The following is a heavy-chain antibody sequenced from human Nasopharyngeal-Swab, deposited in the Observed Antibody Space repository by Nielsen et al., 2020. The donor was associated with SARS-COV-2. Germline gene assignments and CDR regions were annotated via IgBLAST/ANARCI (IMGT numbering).Heavy chain of an antibody. Sequence: GESLKISCAASGFTFSSYSMNWVRQAPGTGLEWVSSIRSSSSYIYYADSVKGRFTISRDNAKNSLYLQMNSLRAEDTAVYYCARAGRMATVDYWGQGTLVTVSS. CDR3: ARAGRMATVDY. CDR1: GFTFSSYS. V-gene: IGHV3-21*01. CDR2: IRSSSSYI. J-gene: IGHJ4*02. D-gene: IGHD5-24*01.